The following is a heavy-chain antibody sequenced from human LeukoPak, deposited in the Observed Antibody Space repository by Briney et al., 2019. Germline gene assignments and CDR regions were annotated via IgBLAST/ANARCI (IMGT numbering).Heavy chain of an antibody. D-gene: IGHD3-3*01. Sequence: GASVKVSCKASGYTFTGYYMHWVRQAPGQGLEWMGWVNPNRGGTNYAQKFQGRVTMTRDTSISTAYMELSRLRSDDTAVYYSAREGVVWGNLSFVIWGHGTMVTSLQ. CDR2: VNPNRGGT. CDR3: AREGVVWGNLSFVI. V-gene: IGHV1-2*02. J-gene: IGHJ3*02. CDR1: GYTFTGYY.